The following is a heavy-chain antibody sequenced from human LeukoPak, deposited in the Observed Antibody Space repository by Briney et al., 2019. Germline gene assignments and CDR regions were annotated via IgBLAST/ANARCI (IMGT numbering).Heavy chain of an antibody. CDR3: TRGRYQFLGPNDY. CDR2: ITMNSVR. D-gene: IGHD2-2*01. CDR1: EFSLSDYG. V-gene: IGHV3-48*02. Sequence: GGSLRLSCSASEFSLSDYGMSWVRQAPGKGLEWVSYITMNSVRLYADSMKGRFTISRGNDKNSVYLQMNSLRDEDTAMYYCTRGRYQFLGPNDYWGQGSLVTVSS. J-gene: IGHJ4*02.